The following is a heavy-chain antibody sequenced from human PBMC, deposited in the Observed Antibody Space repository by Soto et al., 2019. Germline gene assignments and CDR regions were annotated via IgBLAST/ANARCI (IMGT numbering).Heavy chain of an antibody. V-gene: IGHV3-74*01. CDR2: VNSDGSST. Sequence: GGSLRLSCTASGFTFNSYWMHWVRQAPGKGLVWVSRVNSDGSSTSYADSVKGRFTISRDNAKNTVYLQMNSLRAEDTAVYYCARFLGYFDLWGQGALVTISS. J-gene: IGHJ4*02. CDR1: GFTFNSYW. CDR3: ARFLGYFDL.